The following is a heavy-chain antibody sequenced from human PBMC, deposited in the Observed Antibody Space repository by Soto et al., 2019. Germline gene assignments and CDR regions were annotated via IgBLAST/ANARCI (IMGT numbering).Heavy chain of an antibody. D-gene: IGHD2-2*03. CDR2: IIPVFEKA. Sequence: QVQLVQSGADVKKPGSSVKVSCKASGGSFGSSAISWVRQAPAQGLEWMGEIIPVFEKANYAQNFQGRLTMTADEPTGTVFTQLGSLRSEDTAVYVCARLRMDRGDAFDLWGLGTVVTVSS. CDR3: ARLRMDRGDAFDL. J-gene: IGHJ3*01. V-gene: IGHV1-69*01. CDR1: GGSFGSSA.